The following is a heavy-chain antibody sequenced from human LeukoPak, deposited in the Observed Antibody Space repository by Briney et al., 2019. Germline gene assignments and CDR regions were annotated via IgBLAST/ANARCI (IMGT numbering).Heavy chain of an antibody. Sequence: PGGSLRFSCAASGFTFSSYAMHWVRQAPGKGLEYVSAICSNGGSTYYANSVKGRFTISRDNSKNTLYLQMGSLRAEDMAVYYCARGGVAVAGTYFDYWGQGTLVTVSS. CDR2: ICSNGGST. J-gene: IGHJ4*02. D-gene: IGHD6-19*01. V-gene: IGHV3-64*01. CDR3: ARGGVAVAGTYFDY. CDR1: GFTFSSYA.